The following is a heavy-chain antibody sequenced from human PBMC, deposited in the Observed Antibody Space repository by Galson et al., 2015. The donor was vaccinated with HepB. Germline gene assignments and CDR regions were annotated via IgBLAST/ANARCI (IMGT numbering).Heavy chain of an antibody. CDR2: ISGSSDSI. D-gene: IGHD3-10*01. CDR3: ARDQVYWSTYYYFDY. Sequence: SLRLSCAASGFTFNTYSMNWVRQAPGKGLEWISYISGSSDSIYYADSVRGRFTVSRDNAQKSLYLQMNSLRDEDTAVYYCARDQVYWSTYYYFDYWGQGALVTVSS. J-gene: IGHJ4*02. V-gene: IGHV3-48*02. CDR1: GFTFNTYS.